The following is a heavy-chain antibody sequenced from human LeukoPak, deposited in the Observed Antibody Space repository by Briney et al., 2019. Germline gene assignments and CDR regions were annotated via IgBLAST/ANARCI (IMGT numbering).Heavy chain of an antibody. CDR2: IYYSGST. Sequence: PSETLSLTCTVSGGSISSYYWSWIRQPPGKGLEWIGYIYYSGSTNYNPSLKSRVTISVDTSKNQFSLKLTSVTAGDTAVSYCARGLGDSSGYHFRNAFDIWGQGTLVTVSS. D-gene: IGHD3-22*01. CDR1: GGSISSYY. V-gene: IGHV4-59*12. CDR3: ARGLGDSSGYHFRNAFDI. J-gene: IGHJ3*02.